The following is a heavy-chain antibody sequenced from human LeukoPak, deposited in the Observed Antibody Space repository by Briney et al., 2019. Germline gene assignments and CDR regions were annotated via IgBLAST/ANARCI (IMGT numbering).Heavy chain of an antibody. J-gene: IGHJ4*02. D-gene: IGHD5-12*01. V-gene: IGHV4-39*07. Sequence: SDTLSLTCTVSGGSISSSSYHWVWIPPPPGKALEWIGSIYYSGITYYNPSLKSRVTISVDPSKKQFSLKLSSVTAADTAVYYCARSVFGYDPIFDYWGQGTLVTVSS. CDR3: ARSVFGYDPIFDY. CDR2: IYYSGIT. CDR1: GGSISSSSYH.